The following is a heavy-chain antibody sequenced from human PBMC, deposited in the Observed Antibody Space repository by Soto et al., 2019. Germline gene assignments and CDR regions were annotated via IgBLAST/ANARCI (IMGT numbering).Heavy chain of an antibody. CDR2: IYWDDDK. D-gene: IGHD3-22*01. CDR1: GFSLSTSGLG. Sequence: QITLKESGPTLVKPTQTLTLTGTFSGFSLSTSGLGVGWIRQPPGKALEWLALIYWDDDKRYSPSLKSRLTITKDTSKKQVVLTMTTMDPVDTATYYCVHKGKNYDDSTGDESYFDYWGQGTLVTVSS. J-gene: IGHJ4*02. V-gene: IGHV2-5*02. CDR3: VHKGKNYDDSTGDESYFDY.